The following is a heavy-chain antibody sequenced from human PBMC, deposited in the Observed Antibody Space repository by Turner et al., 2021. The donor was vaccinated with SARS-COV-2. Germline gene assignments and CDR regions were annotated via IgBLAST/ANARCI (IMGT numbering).Heavy chain of an antibody. J-gene: IGHJ4*02. CDR3: ARVLRTYYYDSSGYYPGAVDY. CDR2: ISSSSSYI. Sequence: EVQLVESGGGLVKPGGSLRLSCAASGFTFSSYSMNWVRQAPGKGLECVSSISSSSSYIYYADSVKGRFTISRDNAKNSLYLQMNSLRAEDTAVYYCARVLRTYYYDSSGYYPGAVDYWGQGTLVTVSS. V-gene: IGHV3-21*01. D-gene: IGHD3-22*01. CDR1: GFTFSSYS.